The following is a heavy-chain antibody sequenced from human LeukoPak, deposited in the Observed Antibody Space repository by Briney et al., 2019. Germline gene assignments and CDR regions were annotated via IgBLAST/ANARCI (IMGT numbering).Heavy chain of an antibody. CDR3: ASSPDSGYDFYFDY. D-gene: IGHD5-12*01. J-gene: IGHJ4*02. Sequence: SETLSLTCTVSGVSISSNSYYWGWIRQPPGKGLEWIGNMYDSENTYYNTSLKSRLTISVDTSKNQFSLRLNSVTAADSAVYYCASSPDSGYDFYFDYWGQGTLVTVSS. CDR2: MYDSENT. CDR1: GVSISSNSYY. V-gene: IGHV4-39*07.